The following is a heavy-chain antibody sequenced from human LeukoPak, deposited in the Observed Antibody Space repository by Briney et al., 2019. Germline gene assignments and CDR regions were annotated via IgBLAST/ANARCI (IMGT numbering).Heavy chain of an antibody. J-gene: IGHJ4*02. CDR2: ISYDGSNK. D-gene: IGHD6-19*01. V-gene: IGHV3-30*03. CDR3: ATGTRAYSSGWYLFDY. Sequence: PGGSLRLSCAASGFTFSSYGMHWVRQAPGKGLEWVAVISYDGSNKYYADSVKGRFTISRDNSKNTLYLQMNSLRAEDTAVYYCATGTRAYSSGWYLFDYWGQGTLVIVSS. CDR1: GFTFSSYG.